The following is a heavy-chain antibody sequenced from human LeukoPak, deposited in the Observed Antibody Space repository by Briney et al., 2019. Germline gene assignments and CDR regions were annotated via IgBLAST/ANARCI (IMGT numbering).Heavy chain of an antibody. CDR3: ARGSGYGKGYLSNY. V-gene: IGHV4-34*01. D-gene: IGHD5-12*01. Sequence: PSETLSLTCAVYGGSFSGYYWSWIRQPPGKGLEWIGEINHSGSTNYNPSLKSRVTISEDTSKNQFSLKLSSVTAADTAVYYCARGSGYGKGYLSNYWGQGTLVTVSS. CDR2: INHSGST. J-gene: IGHJ4*02. CDR1: GGSFSGYY.